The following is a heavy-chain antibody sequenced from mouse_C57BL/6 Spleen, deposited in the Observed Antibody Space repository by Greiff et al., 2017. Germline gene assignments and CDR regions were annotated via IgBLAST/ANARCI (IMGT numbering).Heavy chain of an antibody. D-gene: IGHD2-4*01. CDR3: ARQGDYGTY. CDR1: GFTFSDYY. V-gene: IGHV5-12*01. CDR2: ISNGGGST. J-gene: IGHJ3*01. Sequence: EVKLMESGGGLVQPGGSLKLSCAASGFTFSDYYMYWVRQTPEKRLEWVAYISNGGGSTYYPDTVKGLFTISRDNAKNTLYLQMSRLKSEDTAMYYCARQGDYGTYWGQGALVTVSA.